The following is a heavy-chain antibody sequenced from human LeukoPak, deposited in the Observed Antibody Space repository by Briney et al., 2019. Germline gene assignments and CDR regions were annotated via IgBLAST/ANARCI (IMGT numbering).Heavy chain of an antibody. Sequence: GGSLRLSCATSGFTFSTFWMHWVRQAPGKGLVWVSRINHDGSSTNYADSVKGRFTISRDNSKNTLYLQMNSLRAEDTAVYYCALSVGATYYFDYWGQGTLVTVSS. CDR1: GFTFSTFW. J-gene: IGHJ4*02. CDR2: INHDGSST. D-gene: IGHD1-26*01. V-gene: IGHV3-74*01. CDR3: ALSVGATYYFDY.